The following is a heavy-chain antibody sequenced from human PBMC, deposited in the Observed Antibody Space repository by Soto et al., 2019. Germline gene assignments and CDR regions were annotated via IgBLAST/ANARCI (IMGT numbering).Heavy chain of an antibody. D-gene: IGHD1-7*01. CDR2: IYYSGST. J-gene: IGHJ5*02. CDR1: GCSISSGGYY. Sequence: SEILSLTCTVSGCSISSGGYYWSWIRQHPGKGLEWIGYIYYSGSTYYNPSLKSRVTISVDTSKNQFSLKLSSVTAADTAVYYCASGDWNSNWFDPWGQGTLVTVSS. V-gene: IGHV4-31*03. CDR3: ASGDWNSNWFDP.